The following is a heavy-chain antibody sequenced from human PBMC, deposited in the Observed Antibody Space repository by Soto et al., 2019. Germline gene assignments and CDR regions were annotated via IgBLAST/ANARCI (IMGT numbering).Heavy chain of an antibody. Sequence: RLSCAASGFTFSSYAMSWVRHAPGKGLEWVSAISCSGGSTYYADSVKGRFTISRDNSKNTLYLQMNSLRAEDTAVYYCAKDPPRIAARLLYWGQGTLVTVYS. J-gene: IGHJ4*02. V-gene: IGHV3-23*01. CDR1: GFTFSSYA. CDR2: ISCSGGST. CDR3: AKDPPRIAARLLY. D-gene: IGHD6-6*01.